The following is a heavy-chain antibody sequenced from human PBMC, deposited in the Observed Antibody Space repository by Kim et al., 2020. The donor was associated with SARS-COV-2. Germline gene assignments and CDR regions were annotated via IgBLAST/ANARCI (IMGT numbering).Heavy chain of an antibody. D-gene: IGHD3-10*01. V-gene: IGHV3-53*01. J-gene: IGHJ6*02. Sequence: GGSLRLSCAASGFTVSSNHMSWVRQAPGKGLEWVSVIYSGGSTYYADSVKGRFTISRDNSKNTLYLQMNSLRAEDTAVYYCARDHRYYGSGSPYYGMDVWGQGTTVTVSS. CDR1: GFTVSSNH. CDR2: IYSGGST. CDR3: ARDHRYYGSGSPYYGMDV.